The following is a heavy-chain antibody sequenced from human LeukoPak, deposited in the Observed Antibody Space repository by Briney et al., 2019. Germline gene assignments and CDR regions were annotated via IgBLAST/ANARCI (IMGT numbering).Heavy chain of an antibody. CDR1: GFTVSSNY. Sequence: GGSLRLSCAASGFTVSSNYMNWVRQAPGKGLEWVSMIYPDGNTFYANSVKGRFTISRDNSKNTLYLQMNSLRAEDTAVYYCASATKYYYGSGSRYYYYYGMDVWGQGTTVTVSS. CDR2: IYPDGNT. J-gene: IGHJ6*02. CDR3: ASATKYYYGSGSRYYYYYGMDV. V-gene: IGHV3-66*01. D-gene: IGHD3-10*01.